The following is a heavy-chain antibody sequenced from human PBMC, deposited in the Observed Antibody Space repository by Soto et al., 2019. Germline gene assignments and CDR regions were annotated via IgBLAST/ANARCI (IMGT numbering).Heavy chain of an antibody. CDR1: EFTFSSYA. CDR3: AKVPTGEMATVFQAFDI. V-gene: IGHV3-23*01. J-gene: IGHJ3*02. Sequence: EVLLLESGGGLVQPGGSLRLSCVASEFTFSSYAMSWVRQAPGKGLEWVSAISGSGGSTYYADSVKGRFAVSRDNSKNTLYLQMNSLRDEDTAVYYCAKVPTGEMATVFQAFDIWGQGTMVTVSS. D-gene: IGHD4-4*01. CDR2: ISGSGGST.